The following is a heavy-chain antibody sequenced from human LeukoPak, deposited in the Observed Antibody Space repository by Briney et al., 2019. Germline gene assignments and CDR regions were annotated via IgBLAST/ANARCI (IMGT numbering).Heavy chain of an antibody. CDR1: GFTFSSYS. J-gene: IGHJ4*02. Sequence: GGSLRLSCAASGFTFSSYSMNWVRQAPGKGLEWVSSISSSSYIYYADSVKGRFTISRGNAKNSLYLQMNSLRAEDTAVYYCARDPGAYSRSPIDSWGQGTLVTVSS. V-gene: IGHV3-21*01. CDR3: ARDPGAYSRSPIDS. D-gene: IGHD6-6*01. CDR2: ISSSSYI.